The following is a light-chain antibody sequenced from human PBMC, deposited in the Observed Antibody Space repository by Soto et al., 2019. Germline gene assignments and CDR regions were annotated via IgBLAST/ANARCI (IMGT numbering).Light chain of an antibody. V-gene: IGKV3-20*01. Sequence: EIVMTQSPATLPVSPGERATLSCRASQSVSSNLAWYQQKPGQAPRLLIFGASSRATGIPDKFSGSGSGTDFTLTISRLEPDDFAVYYCQRYGGPSWTFGQGTRVEIK. CDR3: QRYGGPSWT. J-gene: IGKJ1*01. CDR2: GAS. CDR1: QSVSSN.